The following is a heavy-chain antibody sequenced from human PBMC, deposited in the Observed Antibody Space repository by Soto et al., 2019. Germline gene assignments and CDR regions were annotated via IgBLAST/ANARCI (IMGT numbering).Heavy chain of an antibody. CDR1: GFTFGDYT. V-gene: IGHV3-49*03. CDR2: IRSKAYGATT. CDR3: ARDLASSGNDDFYGMDG. Sequence: PGGSLRLSCVASGFTFGDYTMSWFRQAPGGGLEWVSFIRSKAYGATTEYAASVKGRFTISRDDSKSIAYLQMNSLKSEDTAVYYCARDLASSGNDDFYGMDGWGQGTTVTVSS. D-gene: IGHD5-12*01. J-gene: IGHJ6*02.